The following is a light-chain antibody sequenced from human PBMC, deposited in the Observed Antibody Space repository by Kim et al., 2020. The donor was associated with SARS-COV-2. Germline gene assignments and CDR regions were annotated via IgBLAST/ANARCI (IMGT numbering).Light chain of an antibody. CDR3: QQSYSTPRT. CDR1: QSISNY. Sequence: ASVGDRVTITCRASQSISNYLNWYQQKPGKAPNLLIYSASSLQSGVPSRFSGSGSGTDFTLTISRLQPEDIATYYCQQSYSTPRTFGGGTKVDIK. CDR2: SAS. J-gene: IGKJ4*01. V-gene: IGKV1-39*01.